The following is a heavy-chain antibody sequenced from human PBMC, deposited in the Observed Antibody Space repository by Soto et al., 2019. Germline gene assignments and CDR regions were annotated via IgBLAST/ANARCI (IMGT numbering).Heavy chain of an antibody. CDR2: IIPIFGTA. Sequence: ASVKVSCKASGGTFSSYAISWVRQAPGQGLEWMGGIIPIFGTANYAQKFQGRVTITAGKSTSTAYMELSSLRSEDTAVYYCARDRRGTQLQFDYWGQGTLVTVSS. CDR3: ARDRRGTQLQFDY. D-gene: IGHD5-18*01. V-gene: IGHV1-69*06. J-gene: IGHJ4*02. CDR1: GGTFSSYA.